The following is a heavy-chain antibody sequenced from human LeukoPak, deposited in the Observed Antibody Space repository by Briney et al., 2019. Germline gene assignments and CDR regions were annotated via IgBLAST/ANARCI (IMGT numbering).Heavy chain of an antibody. CDR1: GYTFTSYG. CDR3: ARDSRAYGGSYYFLGAFDI. D-gene: IGHD1-26*01. Sequence: ALVKVSCKASGYTFTSYGISWVRQAPGQGLEWMGWISAYNGNTNYAQKLQGRVTMTTDTSTSTAYMELRSLRSDDTAVYYCARDSRAYGGSYYFLGAFDIWGQGTMVTVSS. CDR2: ISAYNGNT. V-gene: IGHV1-18*01. J-gene: IGHJ3*02.